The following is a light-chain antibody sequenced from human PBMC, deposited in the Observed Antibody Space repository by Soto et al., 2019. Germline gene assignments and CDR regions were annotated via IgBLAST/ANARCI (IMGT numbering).Light chain of an antibody. Sequence: DIQMTQSPSTLSASVGDRVTIACRASQSIDSWLAWYQQKPGKAPKFLIYDASDLESGVPSRFSGSGSGTEFTLTISSLQPDDLAAYYCQQYCGKPFTFGQGTKVEIK. CDR1: QSIDSW. CDR2: DAS. J-gene: IGKJ2*01. V-gene: IGKV1-5*01. CDR3: QQYCGKPFT.